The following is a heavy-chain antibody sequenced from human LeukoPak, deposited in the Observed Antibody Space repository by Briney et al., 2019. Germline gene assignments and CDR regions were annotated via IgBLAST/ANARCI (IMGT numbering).Heavy chain of an antibody. CDR2: INTNSGGT. Sequence: ASVKVSCKASGYTFTDYYIHWVRQAPGQGLEWMGWINTNSGGTNYAQNFQARVTLTSDTSISTVYMELSSLRSDDTAVYYCARDVGYCRGGTCYPAHYWGQGTLVTVSS. D-gene: IGHD2-15*01. CDR3: ARDVGYCRGGTCYPAHY. J-gene: IGHJ4*02. V-gene: IGHV1-2*02. CDR1: GYTFTDYY.